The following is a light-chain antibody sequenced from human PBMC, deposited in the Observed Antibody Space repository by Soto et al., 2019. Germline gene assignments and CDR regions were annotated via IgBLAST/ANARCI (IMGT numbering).Light chain of an antibody. CDR3: GQFVSSPPRT. CDR2: GVS. CDR1: QSVGDTF. J-gene: IGKJ1*01. Sequence: EIVLTQSPGTLSLSPGEKATLSCRASQSVGDTFLSWYQQKPGLAPRLLIYGVSNRATGIPDRFSGSGSGTDFIXXXXXXXXXXFXLYYCGQFVSSPPRTFGQGTKVEXX. V-gene: IGKV3-20*01.